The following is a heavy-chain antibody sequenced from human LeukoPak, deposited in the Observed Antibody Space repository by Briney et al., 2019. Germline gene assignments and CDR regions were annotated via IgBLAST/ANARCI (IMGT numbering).Heavy chain of an antibody. D-gene: IGHD3-22*01. J-gene: IGHJ4*02. CDR2: IYYSGST. Sequence: PSETLSLTCTVSGGSISSSSYYWGWLRQPPGKGLEWIGSIYYSGSTYYNPSLKSRVTISVDTSKNQFSLKLSSVTAADTAVYYCARAFGDYYDSSGYYFDYWGQGTLVTVSS. CDR1: GGSISSSSYY. V-gene: IGHV4-39*07. CDR3: ARAFGDYYDSSGYYFDY.